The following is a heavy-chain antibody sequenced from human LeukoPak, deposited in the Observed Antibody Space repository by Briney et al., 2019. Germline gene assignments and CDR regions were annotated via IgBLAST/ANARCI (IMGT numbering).Heavy chain of an antibody. CDR1: GYTFTSYD. V-gene: IGHV1-8*01. CDR2: MNPHSGNT. D-gene: IGHD6-19*01. Sequence: ASVKVSCKASGYTFTSYDINWVRQATGQGLEWMGWMNPHSGNTGYAQKFQGRVTMTRDTSISTAYMELSRLRSDDTAVYYCARVWYSSGWQSFDYWGQGTLVTVSS. J-gene: IGHJ4*02. CDR3: ARVWYSSGWQSFDY.